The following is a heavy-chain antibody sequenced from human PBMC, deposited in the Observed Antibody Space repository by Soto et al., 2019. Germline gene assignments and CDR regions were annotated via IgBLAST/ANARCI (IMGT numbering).Heavy chain of an antibody. CDR2: IDHSGST. V-gene: IGHV4-34*01. CDR3: GAYCSRTHCYDWFDP. CDR1: GGSFSAYY. Sequence: PSETLSLTCAVNGGSFSAYYWTWIRQPPGRGLEWIGEIDHSGSTNYNPSQNQFSLRLSSVTAADTAVYYCGAYCSRTHCYDWFDPWGQGTLVTVSS. D-gene: IGHD2-2*01. J-gene: IGHJ5*02.